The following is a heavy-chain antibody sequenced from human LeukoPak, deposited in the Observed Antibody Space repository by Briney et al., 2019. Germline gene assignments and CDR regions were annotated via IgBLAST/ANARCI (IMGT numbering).Heavy chain of an antibody. CDR1: GFTVSSNY. Sequence: GGSLRLSCAASGFTVSSNYMSWVRQAPGKGLEWVSIIYSGAGTYYADSVKGRFTISRDNSKNTLYLQMNSLRAEDTAVYYCARQYRSSSNFDYWGQGTLVIVSS. CDR3: ARQYRSSSNFDY. D-gene: IGHD6-6*01. V-gene: IGHV3-66*04. CDR2: IYSGAGT. J-gene: IGHJ4*02.